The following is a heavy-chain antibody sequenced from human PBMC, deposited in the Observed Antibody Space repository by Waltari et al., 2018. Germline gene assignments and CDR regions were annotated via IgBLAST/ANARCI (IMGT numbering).Heavy chain of an antibody. CDR2: SYHVDDDH. V-gene: IGHV5-51*01. CDR3: VRRRQRAVATTDFDY. CDR1: GYRFTSNW. J-gene: IGHJ4*02. Sequence: EVQLVQSGAEVKKPGESPKISCKVSGYRFTSNWIGWVRQTPRKGLEWLEMSYHVDDDHRYSPSFQGQVTMSVDKSISTAYLQWSSLKASDTASYHCVRRRQRAVATTDFDYWGQGTLVTVSS. D-gene: IGHD2-2*01.